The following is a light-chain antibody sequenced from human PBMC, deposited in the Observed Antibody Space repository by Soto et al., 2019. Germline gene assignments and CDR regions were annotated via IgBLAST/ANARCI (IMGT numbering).Light chain of an antibody. CDR1: QGITYY. Sequence: DIPMTQSRSSLSASVGDRVTITCRASQGITYYLAWYQQKPGKVPKLLIYAASTLQSGVPSRFSGGGSGADFTLTISSLQPEDVATYYCQNYNSAPLTFGGGTKVEIK. CDR2: AAS. CDR3: QNYNSAPLT. V-gene: IGKV1-27*01. J-gene: IGKJ4*01.